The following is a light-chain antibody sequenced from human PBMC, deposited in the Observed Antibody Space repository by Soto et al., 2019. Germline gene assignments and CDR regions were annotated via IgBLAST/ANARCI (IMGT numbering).Light chain of an antibody. Sequence: QSVLTQPASVSGSPGQSITISCTGTSGDVGGYYYVSWYQQLPGKAPKLMISEVSNRPSGVSNRFSASKSGNTASLTISGLQAEDEADYYCSSYTSRSTYVFGSGTKVTVL. CDR3: SSYTSRSTYV. J-gene: IGLJ1*01. CDR1: SGDVGGYYY. V-gene: IGLV2-14*01. CDR2: EVS.